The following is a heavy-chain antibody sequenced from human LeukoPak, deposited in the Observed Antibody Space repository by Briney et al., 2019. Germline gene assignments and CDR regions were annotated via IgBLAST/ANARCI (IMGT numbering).Heavy chain of an antibody. CDR2: VSGSGGAT. V-gene: IGHV3-23*01. J-gene: IGHJ6*03. Sequence: GGSLRLSCAASGFTFNIYAMSWVRQAQGMGLEWLSYVSGSGGATYYAASVKGWFTISRDNSKNTVYLQMGSLRAEDTAVYYCAKNRGGTYKYYMDVWGNRTTVTVSS. D-gene: IGHD1-1*01. CDR3: AKNRGGTYKYYMDV. CDR1: GFTFNIYA.